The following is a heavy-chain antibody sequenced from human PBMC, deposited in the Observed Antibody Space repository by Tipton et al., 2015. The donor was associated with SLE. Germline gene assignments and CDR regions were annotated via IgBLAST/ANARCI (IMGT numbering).Heavy chain of an antibody. V-gene: IGHV4-59*11. CDR3: ARDKYYDSSGGFDY. D-gene: IGHD3-22*01. CDR2: IYYSGST. CDR1: GGSISSHY. Sequence: GSLRLSCTVSGGSISSHYWSWIRQPPGKGLEWIGYIYYSGSTNYNPSLKSRVTISIDTSKNQFSLKLSSVTAADTAVYYCARDKYYDSSGGFDYWGQGTLVTVSS. J-gene: IGHJ4*02.